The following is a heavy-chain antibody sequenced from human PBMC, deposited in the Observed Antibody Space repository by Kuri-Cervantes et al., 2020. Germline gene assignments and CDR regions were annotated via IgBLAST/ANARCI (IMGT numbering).Heavy chain of an antibody. D-gene: IGHD2-15*01. J-gene: IGHJ4*02. CDR1: GYTFTSYG. V-gene: IGHV1-18*04. Sequence: ASVKVSCKASGYTFTSYGISWVRQAPGQGLEWMGWISAYNGNTYYAQKLQGRVTMTTDTSTSTAYMELRSLRSDDTAVYYCAVEDRRGYCSGGSCWAEDYWGQGTLVTVSS. CDR3: AVEDRRGYCSGGSCWAEDY. CDR2: ISAYNGNT.